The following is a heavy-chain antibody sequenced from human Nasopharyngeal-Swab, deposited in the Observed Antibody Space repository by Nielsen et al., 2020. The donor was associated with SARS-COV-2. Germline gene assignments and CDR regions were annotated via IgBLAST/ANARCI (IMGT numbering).Heavy chain of an antibody. CDR1: GFTFSSYA. CDR3: TKETLRREMATMSAHDY. V-gene: IGHV3-23*01. D-gene: IGHD5-24*01. J-gene: IGHJ4*02. CDR2: ISGSGGST. Sequence: GSLRRSCAASGFTFSSYAMSWVRQAPGKGLEWVSVISGSGGSTYYADSVQCRFTISIHNSKNTLYLQMNSLRAEDTAVYSCTKETLRREMATMSAHDYWGQGTLVTVSS.